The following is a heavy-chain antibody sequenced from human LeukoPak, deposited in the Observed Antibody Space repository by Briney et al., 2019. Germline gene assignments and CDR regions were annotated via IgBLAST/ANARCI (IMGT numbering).Heavy chain of an antibody. Sequence: GGSLRLSCAASGFTFSAYAMSWVRQAPGKGLEWVSAIVGGGGGTKYADSVKGRFTISRDNSKNTLYLQLNSLRAEDTAVYYCAKRRVVPAETTKDFDYWGQGTLVTVSS. CDR3: AKRRVVPAETTKDFDY. D-gene: IGHD2-2*01. CDR1: GFTFSAYA. V-gene: IGHV3-23*01. CDR2: IVGGGGGT. J-gene: IGHJ4*02.